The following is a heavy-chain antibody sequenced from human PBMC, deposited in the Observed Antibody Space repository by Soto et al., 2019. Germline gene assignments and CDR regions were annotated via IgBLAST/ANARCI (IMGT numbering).Heavy chain of an antibody. D-gene: IGHD6-19*01. CDR2: IHGGTGTT. V-gene: IGHV1-3*01. Sequence: QVQLVQSGAEVKKPGASVKISCKASGYTFTSYAIHWVRQAPGQRLEWMGWIHGGTGTTRYSQRFQGRVTVARDTSASTAYMELSSLRSEDTAVYYCARDPYRGWCPFDFWGQGTLVSVSS. CDR3: ARDPYRGWCPFDF. CDR1: GYTFTSYA. J-gene: IGHJ4*02.